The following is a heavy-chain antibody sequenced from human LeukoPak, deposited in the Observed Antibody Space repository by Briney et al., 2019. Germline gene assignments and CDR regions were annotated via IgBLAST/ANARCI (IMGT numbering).Heavy chain of an antibody. V-gene: IGHV4-59*08. J-gene: IGHJ4*02. Sequence: SETLSLTCTVSGDSLTGFYWSWIRQPPGEGLGWIGYIYSSGSTYYNPSLKSRVTISVDTSKNQFSLKLSSVTAADTAFYSCTRRRWTFDYWGQGTLVTVSS. CDR2: IYSSGST. CDR1: GDSLTGFY. D-gene: IGHD3/OR15-3a*01. CDR3: TRRRWTFDY.